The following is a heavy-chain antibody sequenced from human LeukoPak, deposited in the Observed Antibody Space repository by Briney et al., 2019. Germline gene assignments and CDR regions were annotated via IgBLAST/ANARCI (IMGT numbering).Heavy chain of an antibody. CDR3: ATIPDYYDSSGPAMGYYYGMDV. V-gene: IGHV1-24*01. J-gene: IGHJ6*02. CDR2: FDPEDGET. CDR1: GYTLTELS. Sequence: ASVKVSCKVSGYTLTELSMHWVRQAPGKGLEWMGGFDPEDGETIYAQKFQGRVTMTEDTSTDTAYMELSSLRSEDTAVYYCATIPDYYDSSGPAMGYYYGMDVWGQGTTVTVSS. D-gene: IGHD3-22*01.